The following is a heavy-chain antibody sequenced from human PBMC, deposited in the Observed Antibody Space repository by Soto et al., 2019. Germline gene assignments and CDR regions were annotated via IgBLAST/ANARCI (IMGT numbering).Heavy chain of an antibody. CDR1: GFTFSSYA. Sequence: GGSLRLSCAASGFTFSSYAMHWVRQAPGKGLEWVAVISYDGSNKYYADSVKGRFTISRDNSKNTLYLQMNSLRAEDTAVYYCARDDGVYYGSGSYFAFDIWGQGT. V-gene: IGHV3-30-3*01. CDR3: ARDDGVYYGSGSYFAFDI. J-gene: IGHJ3*02. D-gene: IGHD3-10*01. CDR2: ISYDGSNK.